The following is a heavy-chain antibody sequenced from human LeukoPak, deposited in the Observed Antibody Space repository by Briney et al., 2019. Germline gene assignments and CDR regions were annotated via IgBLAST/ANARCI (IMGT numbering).Heavy chain of an antibody. V-gene: IGHV1-2*02. J-gene: IGHJ5*01. CDR3: ASSVEYSSSSFDS. D-gene: IGHD6-13*01. Sequence: GGSVKVSCKASGYTFSGYYMHWVRQAPGQGLEWMGWISTNSGGIYYAEKLQGRFTITRDTAISTPYMELSRLRSDDTAVCYCASSVEYSSSSFDSWGHGTLVTVSP. CDR2: ISTNSGGI. CDR1: GYTFSGYY.